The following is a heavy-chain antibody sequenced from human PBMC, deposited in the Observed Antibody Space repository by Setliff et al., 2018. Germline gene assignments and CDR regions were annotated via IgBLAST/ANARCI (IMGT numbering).Heavy chain of an antibody. CDR1: GVSFSSTTFY. Sequence: SETLSLTCNVSGVSFSSTTFYWTWLRQPAGKGLEWIGHIYSSGNINYNPSLVSRVTISIDTSKSQFSLRLSSVTAADTAVYYCARDRTAYTYGLDVWGQGTLVTVSS. V-gene: IGHV4-61*09. CDR3: ARDRTAYTYGLDV. CDR2: IYSSGNI. D-gene: IGHD2-8*01. J-gene: IGHJ4*01.